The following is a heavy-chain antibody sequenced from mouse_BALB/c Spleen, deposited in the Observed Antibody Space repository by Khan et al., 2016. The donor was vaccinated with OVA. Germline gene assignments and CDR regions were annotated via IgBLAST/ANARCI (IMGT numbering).Heavy chain of an antibody. CDR3: TRLAYYYDSEGFAY. CDR2: VSTGGGYT. V-gene: IGHV5-6*01. D-gene: IGHD1-1*01. Sequence: EVELVESGGDLVKPGGSLKLSCAASGFTFSTYGMSWVRQTPDKRLEWVANVSTGGGYTYYPDSVKGRFTISRDNAKNTLYLPMSGLKSEDTAMFYCTRLAYYYDSEGFAYWGQGTLVTVSA. J-gene: IGHJ3*01. CDR1: GFTFSTYG.